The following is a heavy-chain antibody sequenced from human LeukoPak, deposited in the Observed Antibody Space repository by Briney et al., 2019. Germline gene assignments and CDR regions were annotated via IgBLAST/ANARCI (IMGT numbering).Heavy chain of an antibody. Sequence: PSETLSLTCTVSGGSISSSSYYWGWIRQPPGTGLEWIGSIYYSGSTYYNPSLKSRVTISVDTSKNQFSLKLSSVTAADTAVYYCARDRSIAAAADYFDYWGQGTLVTVSS. J-gene: IGHJ4*02. CDR3: ARDRSIAAAADYFDY. CDR2: IYYSGST. CDR1: GGSISSSSYY. D-gene: IGHD6-13*01. V-gene: IGHV4-39*07.